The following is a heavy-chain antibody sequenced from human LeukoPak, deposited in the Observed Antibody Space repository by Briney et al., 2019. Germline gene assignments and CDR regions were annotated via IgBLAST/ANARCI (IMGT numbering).Heavy chain of an antibody. J-gene: IGHJ3*02. CDR3: AREDEDAFDI. Sequence: ASVKVSCKASGYTFTGYYMHWVRQAPGQGLEWMGWINPNSGGTNYAQNLQGRVTMTRDTSISTADMDLRRLRSDDTAVYYCAREDEDAFDIWGQGTMVTVSS. CDR2: INPNSGGT. V-gene: IGHV1-2*02. CDR1: GYTFTGYY.